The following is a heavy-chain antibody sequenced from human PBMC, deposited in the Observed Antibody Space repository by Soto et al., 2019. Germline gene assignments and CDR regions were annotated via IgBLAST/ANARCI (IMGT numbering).Heavy chain of an antibody. CDR1: GVNIIDYA. Sequence: RDCYGASGVNIIDYARRRVIQDTGKGLEKVPTISGSGGSTYYADNVKGRFTNSRDDPKNKLYLQMNSLRAEDTAVYFCAKIARKGGSKYSGMDVWGQGTTVTVSS. V-gene: IGHV3-23*01. D-gene: IGHD2-15*01. CDR3: AKIARKGGSKYSGMDV. CDR2: ISGSGGST. J-gene: IGHJ6*02.